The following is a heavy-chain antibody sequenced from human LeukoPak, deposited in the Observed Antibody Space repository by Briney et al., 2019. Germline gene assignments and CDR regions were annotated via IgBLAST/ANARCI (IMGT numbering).Heavy chain of an antibody. V-gene: IGHV1-69*13. CDR1: GGTFSSYA. CDR2: IIPIFGTA. CDR3: ASLVYHYGSGARWFDL. J-gene: IGHJ5*02. Sequence: GASVKVSCKASGGTFSSYAISWVRQAPGQGLEWMGGIIPIFGTANYAQKFQGRVTITADESTSTAYMELSSLRSEDTAVYYCASLVYHYGSGARWFDLWGQGTLVTVSS. D-gene: IGHD3-10*01.